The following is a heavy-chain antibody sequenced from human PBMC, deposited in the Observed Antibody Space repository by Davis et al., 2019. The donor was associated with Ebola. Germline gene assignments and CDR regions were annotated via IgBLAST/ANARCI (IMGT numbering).Heavy chain of an antibody. CDR2: IYSGGST. CDR3: ARYSYNPNWFDP. CDR1: GDSIISDIYS. Sequence: SETLSLTCTVSGDSIISDIYSWAWLRQPPGKGLEWIASIYSGGSTYYNPSFERRVHVTLDTSRHQFSLKLNSVTAADTAVYYCARYSYNPNWFDPWGQGTLVTVSS. V-gene: IGHV4-39*01. D-gene: IGHD5-18*01. J-gene: IGHJ5*02.